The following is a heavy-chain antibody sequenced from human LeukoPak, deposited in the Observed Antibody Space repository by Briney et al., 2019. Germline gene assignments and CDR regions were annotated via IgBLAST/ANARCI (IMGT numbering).Heavy chain of an antibody. CDR2: IYTSGST. CDR3: ASYRYYYDTSGYEPTAFDI. V-gene: IGHV4-61*02. CDR1: GGSISTSSYY. J-gene: IGHJ3*02. D-gene: IGHD3-22*01. Sequence: SETLSLTCTVSGGSISTSSYYWSWIRQPAGKGLEWIGRIYTSGSTNYNPSLESRVTMSVETSKNQFSLKLRSVTAADTAVYYCASYRYYYDTSGYEPTAFDIWGQGTMVTVSS.